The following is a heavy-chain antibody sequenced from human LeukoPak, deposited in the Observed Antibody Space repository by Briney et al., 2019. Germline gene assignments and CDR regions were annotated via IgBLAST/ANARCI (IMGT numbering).Heavy chain of an antibody. J-gene: IGHJ5*02. V-gene: IGHV1-18*01. D-gene: IGHD1-26*01. Sequence: ASVKVSCKASGYTFSIYAISWVRQAPGQGLEWMGWISAYNGNTNYAQKLQGRVTMTTDTSTSTAYMELRSLRSDDTAVYYCARVNPLGWELRGWFDPWGQGTLVTVSS. CDR2: ISAYNGNT. CDR1: GYTFSIYA. CDR3: ARVNPLGWELRGWFDP.